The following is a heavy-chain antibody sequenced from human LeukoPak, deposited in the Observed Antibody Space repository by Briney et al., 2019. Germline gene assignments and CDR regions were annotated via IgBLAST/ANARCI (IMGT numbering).Heavy chain of an antibody. Sequence: SETLSLTCTVSGGSISSSSYYWGWIRQPPGKGLEWIGSIYYSGSTYYNPSLKSRVTISVDTSKNQFSLKLSSVTAADTAVYYCARDWSPSNYYDSSGGAFDIWGQGTMVTVSS. V-gene: IGHV4-39*07. D-gene: IGHD3-22*01. CDR3: ARDWSPSNYYDSSGGAFDI. J-gene: IGHJ3*02. CDR1: GGSISSSSYY. CDR2: IYYSGST.